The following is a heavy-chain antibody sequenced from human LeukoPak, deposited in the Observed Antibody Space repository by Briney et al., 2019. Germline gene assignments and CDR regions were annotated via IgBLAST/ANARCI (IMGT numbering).Heavy chain of an antibody. CDR3: ARGRDWFDP. CDR2: IYYSGST. V-gene: IGHV4-59*11. CDR1: GGSISSHY. J-gene: IGHJ5*02. Sequence: PSETLSLTCTVSGGSISSHYWSWIRQPPGKGLEWIGYIYYSGSTNYNPSLKSRVTMSVDTSKNQFPLKLSSVTSADTAVYYCARGRDWFDPWGQGTLVTVSS.